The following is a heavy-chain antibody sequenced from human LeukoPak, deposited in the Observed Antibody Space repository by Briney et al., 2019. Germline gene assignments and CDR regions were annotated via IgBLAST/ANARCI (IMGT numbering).Heavy chain of an antibody. D-gene: IGHD3-10*01. CDR1: GFTFSSYS. J-gene: IGHJ4*02. CDR2: ISSSSSTI. V-gene: IGHV3-48*04. Sequence: PGGSLRLSCAASGFTFSSYSMNWVRQAPGKGLEWVSYISSSSSTIYYADSVKGRFTISRDNAKNTLYLQMNSLRAEDTAVYYCGRGNYGSGSYPQTIDYWGQGTLVTVSS. CDR3: GRGNYGSGSYPQTIDY.